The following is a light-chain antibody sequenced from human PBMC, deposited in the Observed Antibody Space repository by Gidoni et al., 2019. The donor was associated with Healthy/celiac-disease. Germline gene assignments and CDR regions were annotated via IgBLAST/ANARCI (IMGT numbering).Light chain of an antibody. V-gene: IGLV2-23*02. CDR3: CSYAGSSTFAYV. Sequence: QSALTQPASVSGSPGQSIPISCTGTSSDVGSYNLVSWYQQHPGKAPKLMIYEVSKRPSGVSNRFSGSKSGNTASLTISGLQAEDEADYYCCSYAGSSTFAYVFGTGTKVTVL. J-gene: IGLJ1*01. CDR2: EVS. CDR1: SSDVGSYNL.